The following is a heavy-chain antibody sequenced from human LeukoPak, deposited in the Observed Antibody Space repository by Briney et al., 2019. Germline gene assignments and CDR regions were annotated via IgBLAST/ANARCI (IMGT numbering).Heavy chain of an antibody. CDR1: GFTFSSYG. D-gene: IGHD3-22*01. Sequence: GGSLRLSCAASGFTFSSYGMHWVRQAPGRGLEWVAVIWYDGSNKYYADSVKGRFTISRDNSKNTLYLQMNSLRAEDTAVYYCARQNYYDSSDDAFDIWGQGTMVTVSS. CDR2: IWYDGSNK. CDR3: ARQNYYDSSDDAFDI. V-gene: IGHV3-33*01. J-gene: IGHJ3*02.